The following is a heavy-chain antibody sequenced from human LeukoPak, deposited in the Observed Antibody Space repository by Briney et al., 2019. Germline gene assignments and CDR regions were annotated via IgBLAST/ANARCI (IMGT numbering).Heavy chain of an antibody. CDR1: GDSVSRSDSY. CDR2: IYYSGRT. D-gene: IGHD3-22*01. Sequence: TETLSLTCSVSGDSVSRSDSYWDWIRQPPGKGLEWIGTIYYSGRTYYSPSLKRRVTMSVDPSNNQFSLNLRSVTAADTAVYYCARRRYYDGSGYLEWGQGTLLSVSS. V-gene: IGHV4-39*01. CDR3: ARRRYYDGSGYLE. J-gene: IGHJ1*01.